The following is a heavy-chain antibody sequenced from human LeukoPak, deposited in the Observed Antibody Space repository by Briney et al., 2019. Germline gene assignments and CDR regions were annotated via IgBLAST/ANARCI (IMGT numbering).Heavy chain of an antibody. Sequence: PSETLSLTCTVSGGSVSSGSYYWSWIRQPPGKGLEWIGYIYYSGSTNYNPSLKSRVIISVDTSKNQFSLKLSSVTAADTAVYYCARVPRTMVRGVIILGFDPWGQGTLVTVSS. CDR3: ARVPRTMVRGVIILGFDP. D-gene: IGHD3-10*01. V-gene: IGHV4-61*01. CDR1: GGSVSSGSYY. CDR2: IYYSGST. J-gene: IGHJ5*02.